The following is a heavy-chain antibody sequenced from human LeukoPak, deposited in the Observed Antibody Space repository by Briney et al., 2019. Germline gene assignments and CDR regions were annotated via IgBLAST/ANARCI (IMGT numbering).Heavy chain of an antibody. V-gene: IGHV3-48*04. J-gene: IGHJ6*02. D-gene: IGHD3-10*01. Sequence: GGSLRLSCAASGFTFSRYSMNWVRQAPGKGLEWISYISSSSSTIYYADSVKGRFTISRDNAKNSLYLQMNSLRAEDTAVYYCARADYGSGSSYGMDVWGQGTTVTVSS. CDR3: ARADYGSGSSYGMDV. CDR2: ISSSSSTI. CDR1: GFTFSRYS.